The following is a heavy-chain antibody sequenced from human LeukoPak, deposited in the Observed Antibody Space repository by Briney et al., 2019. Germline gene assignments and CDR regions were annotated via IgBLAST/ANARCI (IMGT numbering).Heavy chain of an antibody. J-gene: IGHJ5*02. Sequence: GGSLRLSCAASGFTFSTYAMSWVRDAPGKGLEWVSSIGGGGATIYYADTVKGRFTVSRDNSKNTLYLQMHSLRADDTAVYYCTKDQVTAWGQGTLVTVSS. CDR2: IGGGGATI. V-gene: IGHV3-23*01. CDR1: GFTFSTYA. CDR3: TKDQVTA. D-gene: IGHD2-21*02.